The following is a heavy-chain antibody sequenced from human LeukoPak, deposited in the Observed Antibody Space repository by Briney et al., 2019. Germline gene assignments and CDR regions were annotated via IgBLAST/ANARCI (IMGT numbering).Heavy chain of an antibody. CDR3: ARRMRNWFDA. V-gene: IGHV1-69*06. J-gene: IGHJ5*02. CDR2: IIPIFGTA. CDR1: GGTFSSYA. Sequence: ASVKVSCKASGGTFSSYAISWVRQAPGQRLEWMGGIIPIFGTANYAQKFQGRVTITADKSTSTAHMELSSLRSEDTAVYYCARRMRNWFDAWGQGTLVTVSS.